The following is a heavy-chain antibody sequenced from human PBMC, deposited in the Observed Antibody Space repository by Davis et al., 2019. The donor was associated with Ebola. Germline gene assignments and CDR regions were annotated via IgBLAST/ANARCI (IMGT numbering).Heavy chain of an antibody. J-gene: IGHJ6*02. CDR2: ISGSGGST. V-gene: IGHV3-23*01. CDR1: GGSISSYY. Sequence: PGGSLRLSCTVSGGSISSYYWSWIRQAPGKGLEWVSAISGSGGSTYYADSVKGRFTISRDNSKNTLYLQMNSLRAEDTAEYYCAKEGAYYYGMDVWGQGTTVTVSS. D-gene: IGHD3-16*01. CDR3: AKEGAYYYGMDV.